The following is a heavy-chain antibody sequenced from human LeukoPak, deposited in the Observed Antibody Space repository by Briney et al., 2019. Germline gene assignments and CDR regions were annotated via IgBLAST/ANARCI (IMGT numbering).Heavy chain of an antibody. CDR2: IYHSGST. V-gene: IGHV4-4*02. CDR3: ARDTETGFGEIIVPFDY. CDR1: GGSISSTNW. J-gene: IGHJ4*02. D-gene: IGHD3-16*02. Sequence: SETLSLTCAVSGGSISSTNWWNWVRQPPGKGLEWIGQIYHSGSTNYNPSLKSRVTISVDKSKNHFSLELSSVTAADTAVHFCARDTETGFGEIIVPFDYWGQGTLVTVSS.